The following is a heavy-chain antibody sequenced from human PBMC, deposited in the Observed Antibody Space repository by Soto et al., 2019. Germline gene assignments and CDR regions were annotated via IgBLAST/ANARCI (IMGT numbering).Heavy chain of an antibody. CDR3: AKDAVPRNDLWDYFEF. J-gene: IGHJ4*02. Sequence: LRLSCAASGFIFSHYAMSWVRQAPGKGLEWVSGIGGGGDDTNYADSVKGRFTISRDNSKNTLFLQMNSLRVEDTAVYYCAKDAVPRNDLWDYFEFGGQGTLVTVSS. CDR1: GFIFSHYA. V-gene: IGHV3-23*01. D-gene: IGHD1-1*01. CDR2: IGGGGDDT.